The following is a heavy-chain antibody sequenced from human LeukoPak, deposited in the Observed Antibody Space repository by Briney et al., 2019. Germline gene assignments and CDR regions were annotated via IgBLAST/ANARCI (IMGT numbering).Heavy chain of an antibody. J-gene: IGHJ4*02. CDR3: AKGQGVWPYSKIIDF. CDR2: IRNDGFNT. V-gene: IGHV3-30*02. D-gene: IGHD6-13*01. CDR1: GLTFGSYG. Sequence: GGSLRLSCAASGLTFGSYGMHWVRQAPGKGLEWVALIRNDGFNTYLADSVKGRFTISRVNSKTTLYLQMNSLRPEDTAVYYCAKGQGVWPYSKIIDFWGQGTLVTVSS.